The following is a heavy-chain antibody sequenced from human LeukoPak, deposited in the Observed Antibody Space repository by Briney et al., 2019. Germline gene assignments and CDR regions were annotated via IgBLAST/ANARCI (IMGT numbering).Heavy chain of an antibody. V-gene: IGHV4-59*01. CDR3: ARVLGSHSRERYCSSTSCSLYYYYYMDV. CDR1: GGSISSYY. J-gene: IGHJ6*03. Sequence: SETLSLTCTVSGGSISSYYWSWIRQPPGKGLEWIGYIYYSGSTNYNPSLKSRATISVDTSKNQFSLKLSSVTAADTAVYYCARVLGSHSRERYCSSTSCSLYYYYYMDVWGKGTTVTVSS. D-gene: IGHD2-2*01. CDR2: IYYSGST.